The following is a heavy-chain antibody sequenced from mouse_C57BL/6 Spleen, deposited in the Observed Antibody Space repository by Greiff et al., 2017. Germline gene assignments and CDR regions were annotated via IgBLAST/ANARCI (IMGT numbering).Heavy chain of an antibody. CDR1: GYTFTDYE. V-gene: IGHV1-15*01. CDR2: IDPETGGT. CDR3: TRGGYYLDY. J-gene: IGHJ2*01. Sequence: SGAELVRPGASVTLSCKASGYTFTDYEMHWVKQTPVHGLEWIGAIDPETGGTAYNQKFKGKAILTADKSSSTAYMELRSLTSEDSAVYYCTRGGYYLDYWGQGTTLTVSS.